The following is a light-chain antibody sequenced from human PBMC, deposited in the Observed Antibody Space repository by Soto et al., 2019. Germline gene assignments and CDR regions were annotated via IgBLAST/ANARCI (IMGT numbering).Light chain of an antibody. CDR2: LGS. V-gene: IGKV2-28*01. CDR1: QSLLHRSGYNY. J-gene: IGKJ4*01. Sequence: DIVMTQSPLSLPVTPGEPASISCRSSQSLLHRSGYNYLTWYLQKPGQSPQLLIYLGSSRASGVPDRFSGSGSGTDFTLKISREEAEDVGVYYCMQALQTPLTFGGGTKVEIK. CDR3: MQALQTPLT.